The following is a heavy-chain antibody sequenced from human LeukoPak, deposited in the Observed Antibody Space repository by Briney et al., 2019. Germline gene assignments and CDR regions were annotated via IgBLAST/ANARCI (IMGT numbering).Heavy chain of an antibody. CDR3: AKVVFSGNAFDI. D-gene: IGHD1-26*01. Sequence: PGGSLRLSCAASGFTFSNYGMHWVRQAPGKGLEWVAFIRYDGSNKYYADSVKGRFTISRDNSKNTLSLQMNSPRAEDTAVYYCAKVVFSGNAFDIWGQGTMVTVSS. CDR2: IRYDGSNK. J-gene: IGHJ3*02. CDR1: GFTFSNYG. V-gene: IGHV3-30*02.